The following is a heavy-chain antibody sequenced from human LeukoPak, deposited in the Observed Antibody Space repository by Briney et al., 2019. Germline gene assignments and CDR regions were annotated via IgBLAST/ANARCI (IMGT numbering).Heavy chain of an antibody. CDR1: GYTFTSYD. Sequence: ASVKVSCKASGYTFTSYDINWVRQATGQGLEWMGWMNPNSGNTGYAQKFQGRVTMTRNTSISTAYMELSSLRSEDTAEYYCASYPPYSSSWYGPYYYGMDVWGQGTTVTVSS. V-gene: IGHV1-8*01. CDR3: ASYPPYSSSWYGPYYYGMDV. J-gene: IGHJ6*02. CDR2: MNPNSGNT. D-gene: IGHD6-13*01.